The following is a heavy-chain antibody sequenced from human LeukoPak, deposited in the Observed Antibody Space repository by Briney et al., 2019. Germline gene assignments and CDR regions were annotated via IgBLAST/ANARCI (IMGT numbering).Heavy chain of an antibody. J-gene: IGHJ5*02. D-gene: IGHD6-19*01. V-gene: IGHV1-69*05. CDR1: GGTFSSYA. CDR2: IIPIFGSA. CDR3: ARDKGSSGWYGNWFYP. Sequence: WASVKVSCKASGGTFSSYAISWVRQAPGQGLEWMGGIIPIFGSANYAQKFQGRVTMTRDTSTSTVYMELSSLRSEDTAVYYCARDKGSSGWYGNWFYPWGQGTLVTVSS.